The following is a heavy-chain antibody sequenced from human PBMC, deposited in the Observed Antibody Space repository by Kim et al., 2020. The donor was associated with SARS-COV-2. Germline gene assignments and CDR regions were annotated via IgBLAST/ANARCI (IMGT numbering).Heavy chain of an antibody. CDR1: GGSLSSGSYY. Sequence: SETLSLTCTVSGGSLSSGSYYWSWIRQPAGKGLEWIGRIYTSGSTNYNPSLKSRVTISVDTSKNQFSLKMSSVTAADTAVYYCALSRVMLPGAFDSCGQGTMVTVSS. CDR3: ALSRVMLPGAFDS. V-gene: IGHV4-61*02. J-gene: IGHJ3*02. D-gene: IGHD2-15*01. CDR2: IYTSGST.